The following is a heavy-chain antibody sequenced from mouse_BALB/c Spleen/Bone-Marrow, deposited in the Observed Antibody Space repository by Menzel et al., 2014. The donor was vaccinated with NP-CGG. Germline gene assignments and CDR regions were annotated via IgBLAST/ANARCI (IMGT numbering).Heavy chain of an antibody. CDR3: TRKYGPLYYFDY. CDR2: IYPXDSYT. V-gene: IGHV1-69*02. Sequence: VKLMESGAELVRPGASVKLSRKASGYTFTSYWINWVKQRPGQGLEWIGNIYPXDSYTNYNQKFKDKATLTVDKSSSAANMQLSSPTSENSAVYYCTRKYGPLYYFDYWGQGTTLTVSS. D-gene: IGHD2-10*02. CDR1: GYTFTSYW. J-gene: IGHJ2*01.